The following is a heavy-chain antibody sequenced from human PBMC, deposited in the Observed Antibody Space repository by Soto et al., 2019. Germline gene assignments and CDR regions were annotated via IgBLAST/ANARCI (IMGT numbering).Heavy chain of an antibody. J-gene: IGHJ3*02. CDR1: GFTFSSYS. V-gene: IGHV3-21*01. Sequence: GGSLRLSCAASGFTFSSYSMNWVRQAPGKGLEWVSSISSSSYIYYADSVKGRFTISRDNAKNSLYLQMNSLRAEDTAVYYCAKLLCSGGSCYPDDAFDIWGQGTMVTVSS. CDR3: AKLLCSGGSCYPDDAFDI. D-gene: IGHD2-15*01. CDR2: ISSSSYI.